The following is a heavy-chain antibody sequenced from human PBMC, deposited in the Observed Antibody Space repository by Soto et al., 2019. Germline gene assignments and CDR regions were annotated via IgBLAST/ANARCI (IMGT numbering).Heavy chain of an antibody. J-gene: IGHJ3*02. CDR2: ISSSGSTI. Sequence: GGSLRLSCAASGFTFSDYYMSWIRQAPGKGLEWVSYISSSGSTIYYADSVKGRFTISRDNAKNSLYLQMNSLRAEDTAVYYCARDLTWDWFHPFDIWGQGTMVTVSS. D-gene: IGHD3-9*01. CDR3: ARDLTWDWFHPFDI. CDR1: GFTFSDYY. V-gene: IGHV3-11*01.